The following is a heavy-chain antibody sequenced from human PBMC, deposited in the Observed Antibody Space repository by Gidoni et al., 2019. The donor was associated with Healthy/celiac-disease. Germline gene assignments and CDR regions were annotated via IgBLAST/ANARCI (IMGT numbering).Heavy chain of an antibody. CDR3: ARGDPGIAAAGTAAGDY. CDR2: SNPSGGST. Sequence: QVQLVQSGAEVKKPGASVTVSCQASGYTFPIYYMHWVRQAPGQGLEWMGISNPSGGSTSYAQKFQGRVTMTRDTSTSTVYMELSSLRSEDTAVYYCARGDPGIAAAGTAAGDYWGQGTLVTVSS. V-gene: IGHV1-46*01. J-gene: IGHJ4*02. CDR1: GYTFPIYY. D-gene: IGHD6-13*01.